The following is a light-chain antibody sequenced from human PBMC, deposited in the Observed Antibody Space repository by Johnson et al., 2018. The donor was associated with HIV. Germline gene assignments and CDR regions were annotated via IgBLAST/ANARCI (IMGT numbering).Light chain of an antibody. CDR1: SSNIGNNY. Sequence: QAVLTQPPSVSAAPGQKVTISCSGSSSNIGNNYVSWYQQLPGTAPKLLIYDNNKRPSGIPDRFSGSKSGTSATLGITGLQTGDEADYYCGTLDSGLNTYVFGTGTKFTAL. J-gene: IGLJ1*01. CDR2: DNN. CDR3: GTLDSGLNTYV. V-gene: IGLV1-51*01.